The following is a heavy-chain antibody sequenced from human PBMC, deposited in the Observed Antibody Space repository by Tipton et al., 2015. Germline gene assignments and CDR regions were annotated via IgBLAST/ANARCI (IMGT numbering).Heavy chain of an antibody. CDR2: ISGSGETT. J-gene: IGHJ6*02. Sequence: SGFTFSTHSMSWVRQAPGKGLEWVSVISGSGETTFYADSVRGRFTISRDNSRNSLYLQMDSLRDEDTAVYYCARDGGMDVWGQGTTVTVSS. CDR3: ARDGGMDV. V-gene: IGHV3-23*01. CDR1: GFTFSTHS.